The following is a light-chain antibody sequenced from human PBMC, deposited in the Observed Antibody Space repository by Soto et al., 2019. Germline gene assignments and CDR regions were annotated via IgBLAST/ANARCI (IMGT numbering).Light chain of an antibody. CDR1: GSNIGSGYD. CDR3: QSYDDTLSGPV. J-gene: IGLJ1*01. CDR2: ANN. V-gene: IGLV1-40*01. Sequence: QSVLTQPPSVSGAPGQRVTISCTGSGSNIGSGYDVHWYQELPGTAPKLLIYANNNRPSGVPDRFSGSKSGTSASLTITALQAEDEADYYCQSYDDTLSGPVFGTGTKLTVL.